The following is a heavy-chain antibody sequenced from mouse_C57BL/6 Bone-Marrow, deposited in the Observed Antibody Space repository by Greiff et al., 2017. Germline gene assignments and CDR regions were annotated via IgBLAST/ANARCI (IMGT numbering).Heavy chain of an antibody. CDR2: ISSGGSYT. J-gene: IGHJ4*01. Sequence: EVQGVESGGDLVKPGGSLKLSCAASGFTFSSYGMSWVRQTPDKRLEWVATISSGGSYTYYPGSGKGRFTISRDNAKNTLYLQMSSLKSEDTAMYYCARHSYYAMDYWGQGTSVTVSS. CDR1: GFTFSSYG. V-gene: IGHV5-6*01. CDR3: ARHSYYAMDY.